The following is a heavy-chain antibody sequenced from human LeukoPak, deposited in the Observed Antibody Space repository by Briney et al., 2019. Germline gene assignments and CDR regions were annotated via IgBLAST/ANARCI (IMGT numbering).Heavy chain of an antibody. CDR2: TRYDGKTK. CDR1: GFTFSTYG. J-gene: IGHJ4*02. V-gene: IGHV3-30*02. CDR3: ARDSVPYSSALPSDY. D-gene: IGHD6-25*01. Sequence: GGSLRLSCAASGFTFSTYGMHWVRQAPGKGLEWVALTRYDGKTKYYADSVEGQFTISRDNAKNTLFLQMSSLRAADTAMYYCARDSVPYSSALPSDYWGQGTLVTVSS.